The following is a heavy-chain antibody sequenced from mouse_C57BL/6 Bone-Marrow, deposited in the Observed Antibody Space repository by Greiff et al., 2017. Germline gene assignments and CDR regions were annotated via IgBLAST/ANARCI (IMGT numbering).Heavy chain of an antibody. Sequence: DVQLQESGPGLVKPSQSLSLTCSVTGYSITSGYYWNWIRQFPGNKLEWMGYISYDGSNNYNPSLKNRISITRDTSKNQFFLKLNSVTTEDTATYYCARDDYGSRYYAMDYWGQGTSVTVSS. CDR2: ISYDGSN. CDR3: ARDDYGSRYYAMDY. CDR1: GYSITSGYY. V-gene: IGHV3-6*01. D-gene: IGHD1-1*01. J-gene: IGHJ4*01.